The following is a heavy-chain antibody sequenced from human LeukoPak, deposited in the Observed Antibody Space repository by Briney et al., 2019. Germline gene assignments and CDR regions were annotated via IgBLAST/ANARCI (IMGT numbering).Heavy chain of an antibody. Sequence: KPSETLSLTCTVSGGSVSSSIYYWVWVRQPPGKGLEWIGSIYYRGSTYYHPSLKSRVTISVDTSKNQFSLKLSSVTAADTAVYYCARGGGSYYSDLDYWGQGTLVTVSS. D-gene: IGHD3-22*01. CDR1: GGSVSSSIYY. CDR2: IYYRGST. J-gene: IGHJ4*02. CDR3: ARGGGSYYSDLDY. V-gene: IGHV4-39*07.